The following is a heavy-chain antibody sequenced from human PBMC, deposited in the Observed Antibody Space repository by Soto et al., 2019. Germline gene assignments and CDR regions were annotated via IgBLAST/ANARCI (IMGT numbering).Heavy chain of an antibody. Sequence: NPSETLSLTCTVSGGSFSSNYWSWFRQPPGKGLEWIGYMYYSGSAGYNPSLKSRVTISIDTSKNHFSLRLSSVTAADTAVYYCARYAAAGNYFDYWGQGTLVTVSS. CDR3: ARYAAAGNYFDY. D-gene: IGHD6-13*01. V-gene: IGHV4-59*01. CDR1: GGSFSSNY. J-gene: IGHJ4*02. CDR2: MYYSGSA.